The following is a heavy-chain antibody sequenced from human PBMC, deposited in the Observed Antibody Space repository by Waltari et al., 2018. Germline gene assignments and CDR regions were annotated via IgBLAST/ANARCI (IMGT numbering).Heavy chain of an antibody. V-gene: IGHV4-59*08. J-gene: IGHJ6*02. CDR2: MFYTGTH. CDR1: GGSMTNLY. CDR3: ARHATIPLTRYGLDV. Sequence: QVQLQESGPGLVKPSETLSLTCTVSGGSMTNLYWRWIRQPPGKGLEWIGYMFYTGTHPYNPSLRRRVTTSPTTSKNQFSLKLSSVTAADTAVYYCARHATIPLTRYGLDVWGQGATVTVSS. D-gene: IGHD2-21*01.